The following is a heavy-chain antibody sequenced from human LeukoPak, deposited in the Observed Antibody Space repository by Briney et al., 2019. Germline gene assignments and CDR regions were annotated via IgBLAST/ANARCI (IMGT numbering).Heavy chain of an antibody. CDR3: AKGQRGNGWSLSVDH. Sequence: GGSLRLSCSASGFTFSLYAMHWVRQAPGKGLEYVSAINSDGSYIYYADSVKGRFTISRDNSKNTLYLQMNTLRAEDTAIYYCAKGQRGNGWSLSVDHWGQGTLVTVSS. J-gene: IGHJ4*02. D-gene: IGHD6-19*01. CDR2: INSDGSYI. CDR1: GFTFSLYA. V-gene: IGHV3-64*04.